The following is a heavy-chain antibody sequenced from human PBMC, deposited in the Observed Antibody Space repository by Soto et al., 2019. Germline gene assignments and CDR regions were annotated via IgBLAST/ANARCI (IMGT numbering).Heavy chain of an antibody. J-gene: IGHJ4*02. CDR2: INHSGST. Sequence: PSETLSLTCAVYGGSFSGYYWSWIRQPPGKGLEWIGEINHSGSTNYNPSPKSRVTISVDTSKNQFSLKLSSVTAADTAVYYCARSPGYCSGGSCYYFDYWGQGTLVTVSS. CDR3: ARSPGYCSGGSCYYFDY. V-gene: IGHV4-34*01. D-gene: IGHD2-15*01. CDR1: GGSFSGYY.